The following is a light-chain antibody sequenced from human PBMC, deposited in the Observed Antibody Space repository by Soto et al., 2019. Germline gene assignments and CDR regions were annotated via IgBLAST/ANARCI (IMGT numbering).Light chain of an antibody. CDR1: RDVGSD. CDR3: LQDYGDSWT. V-gene: IGKV1-6*01. Sequence: QMTQSQSSLSESVGEKIIITCRASRDVGSDVSWYQQKPGQAPKLLIYAASNLYTGVPSRFSGSRSGTEFTLTISSLQPEDFASYYCLQDYGDSWTFGQGTKVEIE. CDR2: AAS. J-gene: IGKJ1*01.